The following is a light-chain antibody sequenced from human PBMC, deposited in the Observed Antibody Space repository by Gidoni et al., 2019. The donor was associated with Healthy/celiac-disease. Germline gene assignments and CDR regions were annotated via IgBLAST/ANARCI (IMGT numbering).Light chain of an antibody. Sequence: DIVFTHSPATLSLSPGERATLSCRASPSVSSHLAWYQQKPGQAPRLLIYDASNRATGIPARFSGSGSGTDFTLTISSLEPEDFAVYYCQQRSNWPLTFGGGTKVEIK. V-gene: IGKV3-11*01. CDR3: QQRSNWPLT. CDR1: PSVSSH. J-gene: IGKJ4*01. CDR2: DAS.